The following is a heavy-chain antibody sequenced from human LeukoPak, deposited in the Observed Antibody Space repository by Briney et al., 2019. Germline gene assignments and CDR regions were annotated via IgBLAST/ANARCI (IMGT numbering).Heavy chain of an antibody. CDR1: GYTFTSYY. D-gene: IGHD2-2*01. V-gene: IGHV1-46*01. J-gene: IGHJ4*02. CDR3: ARPPYCSSTSCYPYFDY. CDR2: INPSGGST. Sequence: ASVKVSCKASGYTFTSYYMHWVRQAPGQGLEWMGIINPSGGSTSYAQKFQGRVTMTRDTSTRTVYMELSSLRSEDTAVYYCARPPYCSSTSCYPYFDYWGQGTLVTVSS.